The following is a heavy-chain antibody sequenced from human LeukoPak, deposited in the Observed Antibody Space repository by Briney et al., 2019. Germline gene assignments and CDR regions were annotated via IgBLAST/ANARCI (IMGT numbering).Heavy chain of an antibody. D-gene: IGHD6-19*01. CDR2: ISSGGETI. J-gene: IGHJ3*02. Sequence: GGSLRLSCAAASWFSITSDSMNWVRPAPGMGLEWLAYISSGGETIYYADSMKGRVTISRDNDKNSLHLQMNSLRVEDTAIYFCARDGRAVAFDIWGPGTMVTVSS. CDR1: WFSITSDS. CDR3: ARDGRAVAFDI. V-gene: IGHV3-48*01.